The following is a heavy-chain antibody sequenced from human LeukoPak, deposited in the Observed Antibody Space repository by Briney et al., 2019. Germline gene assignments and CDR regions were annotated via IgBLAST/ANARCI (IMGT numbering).Heavy chain of an antibody. D-gene: IGHD3-10*01. CDR3: AKDRRIGAGHSGGADA. V-gene: IGHV3-30*18. CDR2: ISYDGSNK. CDR1: GFTFSSYG. Sequence: GGSLRLSCAASGFTFSSYGMHWVRQAPGKGLEWVAVISYDGSNKYYADSVKGRFTISRDNSKNTLYLQMNSLRAEDTAVYYCAKDRRIGAGHSGGADAWGQGILVAVSS. J-gene: IGHJ5*02.